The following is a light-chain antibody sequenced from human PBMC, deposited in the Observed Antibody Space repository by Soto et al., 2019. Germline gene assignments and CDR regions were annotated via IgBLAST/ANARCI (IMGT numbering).Light chain of an antibody. CDR2: KVS. J-gene: IGKJ2*01. CDR1: QSLVFDDGNTN. V-gene: IGKV2-30*01. Sequence: DVALTQSPLSLPVTVGHPASISCRSTQSLVFDDGNTNLNWFHQRPGQPPRRLIYKVSDRDSGVPDIFSGSESGTDFTLKISRVEAEDVGIYYCMQATHWPYTFGQGTKLEIQ. CDR3: MQATHWPYT.